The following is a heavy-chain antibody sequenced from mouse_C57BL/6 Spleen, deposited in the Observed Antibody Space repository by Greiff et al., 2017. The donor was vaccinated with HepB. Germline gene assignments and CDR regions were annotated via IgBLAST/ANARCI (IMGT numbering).Heavy chain of an antibody. J-gene: IGHJ2*01. V-gene: IGHV1-53*01. D-gene: IGHD1-1*01. Sequence: QVQLKQSGTELVKPGASVKLSCKASGYTFTSYWMHWVKQRPGQGLEWIGNINPSNGGTNYNEKFKSKATLTVDKSSSTAYMQLSSLTSEDSAVYYCAKGDYYGSREPFFDYWGQGTTLTVSS. CDR1: GYTFTSYW. CDR2: INPSNGGT. CDR3: AKGDYYGSREPFFDY.